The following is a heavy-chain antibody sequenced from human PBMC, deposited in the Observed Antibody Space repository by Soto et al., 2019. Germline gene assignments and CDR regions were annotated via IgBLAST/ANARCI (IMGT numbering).Heavy chain of an antibody. D-gene: IGHD3-3*01. CDR1: GGSFSGYF. V-gene: IGHV4-34*01. J-gene: IGHJ5*01. CDR2: INHSGTT. Sequence: TLSLTCAVNGGSFSGYFWTWIRQPPGKGLEWIGEINHSGTTKYNPSLKSRVTISVDTSKKNFSLNLTSVTAADTAVYYCARLRVSDFSSGYFRRCWFDSWGQGTLVTVSS. CDR3: ARLRVSDFSSGYFRRCWFDS.